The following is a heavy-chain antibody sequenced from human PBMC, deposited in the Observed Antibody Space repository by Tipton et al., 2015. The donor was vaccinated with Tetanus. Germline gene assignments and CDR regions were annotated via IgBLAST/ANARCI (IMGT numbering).Heavy chain of an antibody. Sequence: SLRLSCAASGFSVSRKYMTWVRQAPGKGLEWVSLTYGDGSTYYADSLKGRFTISRDTSKNTLYLQMNSLRAEDTALYYCAKRLGSPNHYFDYWGQGTLVTVSS. CDR3: AKRLGSPNHYFDY. J-gene: IGHJ4*02. V-gene: IGHV3-53*01. CDR1: GFSVSRKY. CDR2: TYGDGST. D-gene: IGHD1-1*01.